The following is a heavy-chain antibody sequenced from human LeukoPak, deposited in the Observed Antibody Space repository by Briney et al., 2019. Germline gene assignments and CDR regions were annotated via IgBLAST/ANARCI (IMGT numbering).Heavy chain of an antibody. Sequence: GGSLRLSCAVSGFIFTNYAMSWVRQAPGNGLEWVSVIIGSSGSTFYADSVKGRFTISRDKSKNTLYLQMNSLRAEDTAVYYCAKGGYDYVEMGYFDYWGQGTLVTVSS. CDR3: AKGGYDYVEMGYFDY. J-gene: IGHJ4*02. CDR2: IIGSSGST. CDR1: GFIFTNYA. D-gene: IGHD5-12*01. V-gene: IGHV3-23*01.